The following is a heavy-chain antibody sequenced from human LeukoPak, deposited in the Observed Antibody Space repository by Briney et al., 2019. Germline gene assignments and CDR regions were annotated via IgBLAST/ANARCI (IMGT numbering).Heavy chain of an antibody. V-gene: IGHV1-2*02. CDR1: GYTFTGYY. CDR3: ARGSELLPPIAAAGY. Sequence: ASVKVSCKASGYTFTGYYTHWVRQAPGQGLEWMGWINPNSGGTNYAQKFQGRVTMTRDTSISTAYMELSRLRSDDTAVYYCARGSELLPPIAAAGYWGQGTLVTVSS. CDR2: INPNSGGT. J-gene: IGHJ4*02. D-gene: IGHD6-13*01.